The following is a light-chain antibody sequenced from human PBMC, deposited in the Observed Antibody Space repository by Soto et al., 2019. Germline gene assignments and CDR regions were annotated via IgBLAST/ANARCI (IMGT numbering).Light chain of an antibody. J-gene: IGLJ3*02. CDR2: GDD. CDR3: AMWHDSLRLWV. V-gene: IGLV1-47*01. Sequence: QSVLTQPPSASGTPGQRVTISCSGSGSNIGTTDVYWLQVLPGTAPKLLVHGDDKRPSGVADRFSGSKSGTSASLAISGLRPEDEAEDYCAMWHDSLRLWVFGGGTKLTVL. CDR1: GSNIGTTD.